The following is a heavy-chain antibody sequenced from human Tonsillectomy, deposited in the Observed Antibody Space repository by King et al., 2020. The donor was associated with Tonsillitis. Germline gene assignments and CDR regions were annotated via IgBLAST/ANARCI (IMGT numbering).Heavy chain of an antibody. CDR1: GFTFSSYG. CDR2: ISYDGSNK. V-gene: IGHV3-30*18. CDR3: ANALGPVAGLPEFDY. Sequence: VQLVESGGGVVQPGRSLRLSCAASGFTFSSYGMHWVRQAPGKGLEWVAVISYDGSNKYYADSMKGRFTISRDNSKSTLYLQMNSLRGEDTAVYYCANALGPVAGLPEFDYWGQGTLVTVSS. J-gene: IGHJ4*02. D-gene: IGHD6-13*01.